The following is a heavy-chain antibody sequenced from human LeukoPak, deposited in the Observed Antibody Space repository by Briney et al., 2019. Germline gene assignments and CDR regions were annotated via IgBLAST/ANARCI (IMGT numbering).Heavy chain of an antibody. V-gene: IGHV4-34*01. D-gene: IGHD6-13*01. CDR3: ARGDTVDPYSSSCYAIGY. J-gene: IGHJ4*02. CDR2: INHSGST. Sequence: PSETLSLTCAVYGGSFSGYYWSWIRQPPGKGLEWIGEINHSGSTNYNPSLKSRVTISVDTSKNQFSLKLSSVTAADTAVYYCARGDTVDPYSSSCYAIGYWGEGTLVTVSS. CDR1: GGSFSGYY.